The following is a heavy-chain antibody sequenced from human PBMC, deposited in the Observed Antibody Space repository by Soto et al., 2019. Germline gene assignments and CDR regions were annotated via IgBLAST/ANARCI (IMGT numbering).Heavy chain of an antibody. CDR1: GDSVSSNSAA. CDR2: TYYRSKWYN. J-gene: IGHJ6*02. Sequence: SQTLSLTCAISGDSVSSNSAAWNWIRQSPSRGLEWLGRTYYRSKWYNDYAVSVKSRITINPDTSKNQFSLQLNSVTPEDTAVYYCARGSIVAGASKESYYYGMDVWGQGTTVTVSS. CDR3: ARGSIVAGASKESYYYGMDV. V-gene: IGHV6-1*01. D-gene: IGHD2-21*01.